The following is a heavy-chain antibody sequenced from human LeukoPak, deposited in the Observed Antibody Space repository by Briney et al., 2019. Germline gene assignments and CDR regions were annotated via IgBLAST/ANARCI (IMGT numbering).Heavy chain of an antibody. Sequence: PSETLSLTCTVSVGSITSYYWSWIRQPPGKGLEWIGYIYHSGSTNYNPSLKSRVTISVDTSKNQFSLKLSSVTAADSAVYYCARYPPTYCSGLSDTFDMWGQGTMVTVSS. J-gene: IGHJ3*02. V-gene: IGHV4-59*01. D-gene: IGHD5-18*01. CDR3: ARYPPTYCSGLSDTFDM. CDR1: VGSITSYY. CDR2: IYHSGST.